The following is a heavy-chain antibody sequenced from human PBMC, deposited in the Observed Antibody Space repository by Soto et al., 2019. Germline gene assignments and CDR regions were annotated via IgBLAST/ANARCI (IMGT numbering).Heavy chain of an antibody. V-gene: IGHV1-18*01. CDR2: ISANNGNT. Sequence: VQLVQSGAEVKKPGASVKVSCQTSGYTFTSFGVSWVRQAPGQGLDWMGWISANNGNTNYAQKFQGRVTMTTDTSTSTAYMELRSLRSDDTAVYYCARDRVELPLDYWGQGTLVTVSS. CDR3: ARDRVELPLDY. J-gene: IGHJ4*02. CDR1: GYTFTSFG. D-gene: IGHD1-7*01.